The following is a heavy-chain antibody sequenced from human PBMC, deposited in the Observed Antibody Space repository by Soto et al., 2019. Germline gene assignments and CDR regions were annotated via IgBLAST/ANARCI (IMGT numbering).Heavy chain of an antibody. Sequence: PGGSLRLSCAASGFTFSSYSMNWVRQAPGKGLEWVSYISSSSSTIYYADSVKGRFTISRDNAKNSLYLQMNSLRAEDTAVYYCARDSSPIDYWGQGTLVTVSS. CDR1: GFTFSSYS. CDR3: ARDSSPIDY. V-gene: IGHV3-48*01. CDR2: ISSSSSTI. J-gene: IGHJ4*02.